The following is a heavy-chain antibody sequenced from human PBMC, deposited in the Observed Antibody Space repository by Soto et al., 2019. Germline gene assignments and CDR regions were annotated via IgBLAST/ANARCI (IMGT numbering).Heavy chain of an antibody. CDR2: IKQDGSEK. CDR1: GFTFSSYW. V-gene: IGHV3-7*01. J-gene: IGHJ5*02. D-gene: IGHD4-17*01. Sequence: SGGSLRLSCAASGFTFSSYWMSWVRQAPGKGLEWVANIKQDGSEKYYVDSVKGRFTISRDNAKNSLYLQMNSLRAEDTAVYYCARADSYGPERFDPWGQGTLVTVSS. CDR3: ARADSYGPERFDP.